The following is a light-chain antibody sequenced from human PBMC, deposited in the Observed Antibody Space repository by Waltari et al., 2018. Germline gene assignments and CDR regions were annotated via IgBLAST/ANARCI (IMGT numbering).Light chain of an antibody. J-gene: IGLJ2*01. V-gene: IGLV2-23*02. CDR3: CSYATRNTPVA. CDR1: SSAVGYYDF. Sequence: QSALTQPASVSGSPGQSITLSCTGSSSAVGYYDFVSWYQQYTGKAPKVIIYEVNKRPAGVSDRFSGSKSGNTASLTISGLQPEDEADYHCCSYATRNTPVAFGGGTKVTLL. CDR2: EVN.